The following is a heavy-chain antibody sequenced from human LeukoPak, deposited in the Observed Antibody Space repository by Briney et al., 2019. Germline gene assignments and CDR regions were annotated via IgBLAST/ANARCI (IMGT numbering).Heavy chain of an antibody. CDR2: INPNSGGT. V-gene: IGHV1-2*02. CDR3: APTRIVWAAAHY. Sequence: GASVKVSFKASGYTFTGYYMHWLGQAPGQGLEWMGWINPNSGGTNYAQKFHGRVTMTRDTSISTDYMELSRLRSDDTAVYYCAPTRIVWAAAHYWGQGTLVTVSS. D-gene: IGHD6-13*01. CDR1: GYTFTGYY. J-gene: IGHJ4*02.